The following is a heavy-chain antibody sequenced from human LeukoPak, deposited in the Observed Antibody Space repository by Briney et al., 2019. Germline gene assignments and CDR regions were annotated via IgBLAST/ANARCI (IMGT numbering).Heavy chain of an antibody. J-gene: IGHJ4*02. Sequence: ASVKVSCKACGYTFPSYDIHWVRQATGQGLEWMGWVNPNSGNTGYAQKVQGRVTMTRNTSIITAYTELSSLRSEDTAVYYCARTDSISWYGPYLFDYWGQGTLVTVSS. CDR1: GYTFPSYD. CDR3: ARTDSISWYGPYLFDY. V-gene: IGHV1-8*01. D-gene: IGHD6-13*01. CDR2: VNPNSGNT.